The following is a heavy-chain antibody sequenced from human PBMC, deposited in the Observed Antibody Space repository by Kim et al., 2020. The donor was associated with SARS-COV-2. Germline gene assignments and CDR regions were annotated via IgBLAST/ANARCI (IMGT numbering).Heavy chain of an antibody. D-gene: IGHD3-22*01. Sequence: KSRVTISVDPAKNQFSLKLSSVTAADTAVYYCARGRGYYYDSSGYYCDYWGQGTLVTVSS. CDR3: ARGRGYYYDSSGYYCDY. V-gene: IGHV4-34*01. J-gene: IGHJ4*02.